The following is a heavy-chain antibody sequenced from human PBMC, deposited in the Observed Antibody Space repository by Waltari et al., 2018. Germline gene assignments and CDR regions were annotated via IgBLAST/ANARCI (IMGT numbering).Heavy chain of an antibody. CDR2: IYYSGST. CDR3: ARSGYCTGGVCPVDY. CDR1: GGSISSHY. D-gene: IGHD2-8*02. V-gene: IGHV4-59*11. Sequence: QVQLQESGPGLVKPSETLSLTCTVSGGSISSHYWSWIRQPPGKGLEWIGYIYYSGSTNYNPSLKSRVTISVDTSKNQFSLKLSSVTAADTAVYYCARSGYCTGGVCPVDYWGQGTLVTVSS. J-gene: IGHJ4*02.